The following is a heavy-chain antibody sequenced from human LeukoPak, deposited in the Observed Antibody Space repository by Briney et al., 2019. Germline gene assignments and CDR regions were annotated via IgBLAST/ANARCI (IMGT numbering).Heavy chain of an antibody. CDR3: TTSNFGFPFDY. Sequence: GRSLRLSCAASGLTFSSYGMHWVRQAPGKGLEWVAFIWYDGSNKYYADSVKGRFTISRDNSKNTLYLQMNSLKTEDAAVYYCTTSNFGFPFDYWGQGTLVTVSS. D-gene: IGHD3-3*01. CDR1: GLTFSSYG. J-gene: IGHJ4*02. V-gene: IGHV3-33*01. CDR2: IWYDGSNK.